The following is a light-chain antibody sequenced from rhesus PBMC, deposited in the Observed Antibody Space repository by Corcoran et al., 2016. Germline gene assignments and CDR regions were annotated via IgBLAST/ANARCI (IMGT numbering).Light chain of an antibody. CDR3: QQFYGLPYS. CDR1: QYISSH. CDR2: YAN. J-gene: IGKJ2*01. Sequence: DIQMTQSPSSLSASVGDRVTIPCRASQYISSHLNWDQQRPGKAPKLLSSYANNLETGVPPRFSGSGSGTEFTLALSSLQPEDFATYYVQQFYGLPYSFGQGTKVEI. V-gene: IGKV1-32*01.